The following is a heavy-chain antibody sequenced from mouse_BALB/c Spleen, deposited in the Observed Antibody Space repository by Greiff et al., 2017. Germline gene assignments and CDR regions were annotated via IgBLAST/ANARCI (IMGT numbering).Heavy chain of an antibody. J-gene: IGHJ3*01. CDR3: ARGWLGY. V-gene: IGHV14-3*02. CDR2: IDPANGNT. CDR1: GFNIKDTY. Sequence: EVQRVESGAELVKPGASVKLSCTASGFNIKDTYMHWVKQRPEQGLEWIGRIDPANGNTKYDPKFQGKATITADTSSNTAYLQLSSLTSEDTAVYYCARGWLGYGGKGTLVTVAA.